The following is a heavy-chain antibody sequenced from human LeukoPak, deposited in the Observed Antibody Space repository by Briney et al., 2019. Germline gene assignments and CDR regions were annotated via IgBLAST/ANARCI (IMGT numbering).Heavy chain of an antibody. V-gene: IGHV3-23*01. D-gene: IGHD3-3*01. CDR3: ARDVTYYDFWSGYFDY. CDR2: ISGSGGST. Sequence: GGSLRLSCAASGFIFSSYAMSWVRQAPGKGLEWVSAISGSGGSTYYADSVKGRFTISRDNSKNTLYLQMNSLRAEDTAVYYCARDVTYYDFWSGYFDYWGQGTLVTVSS. J-gene: IGHJ4*02. CDR1: GFIFSSYA.